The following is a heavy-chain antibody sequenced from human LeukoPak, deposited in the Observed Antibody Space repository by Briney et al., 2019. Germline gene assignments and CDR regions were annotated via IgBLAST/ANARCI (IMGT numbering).Heavy chain of an antibody. CDR1: GFTFSSYA. J-gene: IGHJ4*02. CDR3: ARHHSSSWYGAIDY. D-gene: IGHD6-13*01. V-gene: IGHV3-30*04. Sequence: PGGSLRLSCAASGFTFSSYALHWVRQAPGKGLEWVAAMSYDVTNKYYADSVKGRFTISRDNAKNSLYLQMNSLRAEDTAVYYCARHHSSSWYGAIDYWGQGTLVTVSS. CDR2: MSYDVTNK.